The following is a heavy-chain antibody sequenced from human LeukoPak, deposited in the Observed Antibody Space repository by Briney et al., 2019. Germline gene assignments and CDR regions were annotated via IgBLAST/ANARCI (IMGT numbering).Heavy chain of an antibody. D-gene: IGHD3-3*01. Sequence: ASVKVSCKASGYTFTSYYMHWVRQAPGQGLEWMGIINPSGGSTSYAQKFQGRVTMTRDTSTSTAYMELRSLRSDDTAVYYCARGLRFLEWLFNYWGQGTLVTVSS. CDR1: GYTFTSYY. J-gene: IGHJ4*02. CDR2: INPSGGST. V-gene: IGHV1-46*01. CDR3: ARGLRFLEWLFNY.